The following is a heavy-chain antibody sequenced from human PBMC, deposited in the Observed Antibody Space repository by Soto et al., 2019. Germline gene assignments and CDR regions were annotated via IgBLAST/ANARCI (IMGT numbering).Heavy chain of an antibody. CDR2: IKNDVGDT. J-gene: IGHJ6*02. CDR1: GGILSTCW. Sequence: TQGALRLWWGGSGGILSTCWTFGGRQTPWKGLVWVARIKNDVGDTSYAESVKGRVTISGDNAKNSLYLQMNSLRVEDTAVYYCAASLDVSAQGTTDTVSS. CDR3: AASLDV. V-gene: IGHV3-74*01.